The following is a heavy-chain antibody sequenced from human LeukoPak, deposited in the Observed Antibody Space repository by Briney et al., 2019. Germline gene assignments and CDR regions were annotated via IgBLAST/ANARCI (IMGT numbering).Heavy chain of an antibody. D-gene: IGHD1-26*01. V-gene: IGHV3-64*02. Sequence: GGSLRLSCAASGFTFSAYTMHWVRQAPGKGLECVSAIISNGGSTHYADSVKGRFSISRDNSKNTLYLQMGSLRAEDMAVYYCARVKRGATVSDYYYYYMDVWGKGTTVTVSS. CDR1: GFTFSAYT. CDR2: IISNGGST. J-gene: IGHJ6*03. CDR3: ARVKRGATVSDYYYYYMDV.